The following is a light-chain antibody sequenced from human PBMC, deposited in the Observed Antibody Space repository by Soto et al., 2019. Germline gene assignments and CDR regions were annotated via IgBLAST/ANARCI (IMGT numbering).Light chain of an antibody. J-gene: IGLJ2*01. CDR2: GNS. V-gene: IGLV1-40*01. Sequence: QSVLTQPPSVSGAPGQRVTISCTGSSSNIGAGYDVNWYQQHPGTAPKVLIYGNSNRPSGVPDRFSGSKSGTSASLAITGLQAEDEADYYCQSYDSGLSGSVFSGGTKLTVL. CDR3: QSYDSGLSGSV. CDR1: SSNIGAGYD.